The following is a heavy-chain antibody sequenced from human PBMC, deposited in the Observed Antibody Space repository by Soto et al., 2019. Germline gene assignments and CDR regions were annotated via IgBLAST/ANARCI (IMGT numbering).Heavy chain of an antibody. CDR1: GFTFSSYG. CDR2: IWYDGSNK. J-gene: IGHJ4*02. Sequence: HLGGSVRLSCAASGFTFSSYGMHWFRQAPGKGLEWVAVIWYDGSNKYYADSVKGRFTISRDNSKNTLYLQMNSLRAEDTAVYYCARDIDLGIVVAQYDIDYWGQGTLVTVSS. CDR3: ARDIDLGIVVAQYDIDY. V-gene: IGHV3-33*01. D-gene: IGHD3-22*01.